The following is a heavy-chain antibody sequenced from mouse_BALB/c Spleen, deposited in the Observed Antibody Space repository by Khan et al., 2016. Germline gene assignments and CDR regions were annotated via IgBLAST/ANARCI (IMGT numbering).Heavy chain of an antibody. D-gene: IGHD1-1*01. CDR1: GYAFTSYN. J-gene: IGHJ2*01. Sequence: VQLQQPGPELVKPGASVKVSCKASGYAFTSYNMYWVKQSHGKSLEWIGYIDPYNGGTNYNQKFKGKATLTVDKSSSTAYMHLNSLTSEDSAVYYCARDGVTTVVAKGLDFWGQGTTLTVAS. CDR3: ARDGVTTVVAKGLDF. V-gene: IGHV1S135*01. CDR2: IDPYNGGT.